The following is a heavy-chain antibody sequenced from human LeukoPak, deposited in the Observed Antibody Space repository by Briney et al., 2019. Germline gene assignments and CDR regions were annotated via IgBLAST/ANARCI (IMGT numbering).Heavy chain of an antibody. V-gene: IGHV3-64*01. D-gene: IGHD2-15*01. CDR1: GFIFSNYA. Sequence: GGSLRLSCAASGFIFSNYAMHWVRQAPGKGLEYVSAISSNGVSTYYANSVKGRFTISRDNSENTLYLQMGSLRAEDMAVYYCARGNSLGYYYYGMDVWGQGTTVTVSS. J-gene: IGHJ6*02. CDR3: ARGNSLGYYYYGMDV. CDR2: ISSNGVST.